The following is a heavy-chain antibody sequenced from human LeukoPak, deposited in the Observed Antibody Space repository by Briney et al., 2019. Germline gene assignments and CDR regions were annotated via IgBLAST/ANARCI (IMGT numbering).Heavy chain of an antibody. V-gene: IGHV3-21*01. CDR2: MGSSGSHI. Sequence: PGGSLRLSCAASGFNFGIYSKTWVRQAPGKGLEWVASMGSSGSHIYYAGSVKGRFTISRDNAKNSLYLQLNSLGAEDTAVYFCARTGGYCTLSSRGMGNRFDSWGRGALVAVSS. CDR1: GFNFGIYS. CDR3: ARTGGYCTLSSRGMGNRFDS. J-gene: IGHJ5*01. D-gene: IGHD2-2*01.